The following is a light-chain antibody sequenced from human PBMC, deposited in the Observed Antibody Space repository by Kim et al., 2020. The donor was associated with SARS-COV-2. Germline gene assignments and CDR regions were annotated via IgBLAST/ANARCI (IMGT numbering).Light chain of an antibody. CDR3: SSYISSSTSVV. V-gene: IGLV2-18*02. J-gene: IGLJ2*01. Sequence: QSVTTSGTVTSVDIGYYNGGSWYQQPPGTAPKLMIYAVSNRPSGVPDRFSGSKSGNTASLTISGLQTEDEADYYCSSYISSSTSVVFGGGTQLTVL. CDR1: SVDIGYYNG. CDR2: AVS.